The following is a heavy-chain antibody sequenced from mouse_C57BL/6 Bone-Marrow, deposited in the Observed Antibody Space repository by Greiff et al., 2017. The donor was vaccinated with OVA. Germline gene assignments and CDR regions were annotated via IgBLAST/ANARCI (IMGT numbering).Heavy chain of an antibody. Sequence: QVQLKESGAELMKPGASVKLSCKATGYTFTGYWIEWVKQRPGHGLEWIGEILTGSGSTNYNEKFKGKATFTADTSSNTAYMQLSSLTTEDSAIYYCAREEDMGYSFDYWCQGTTLTVSS. CDR2: ILTGSGST. D-gene: IGHD1-1*02. J-gene: IGHJ2*01. V-gene: IGHV1-9*01. CDR3: AREEDMGYSFDY. CDR1: GYTFTGYW.